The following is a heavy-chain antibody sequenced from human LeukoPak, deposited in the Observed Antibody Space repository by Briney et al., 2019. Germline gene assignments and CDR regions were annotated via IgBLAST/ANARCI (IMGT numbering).Heavy chain of an antibody. Sequence: PSQTLSLTCTVSGGSISSGGYYWSWIRQPPGKGLEWIGYIYYSGSTNYNPSLKSRVTISVDTSKNQFSLKLSSVTAADTAVYYCARGGYGSGYYYYYMDVWGKGTTVTVSS. V-gene: IGHV4-61*08. J-gene: IGHJ6*03. D-gene: IGHD3-10*01. CDR3: ARGGYGSGYYYYYMDV. CDR1: GGSISSGGYY. CDR2: IYYSGST.